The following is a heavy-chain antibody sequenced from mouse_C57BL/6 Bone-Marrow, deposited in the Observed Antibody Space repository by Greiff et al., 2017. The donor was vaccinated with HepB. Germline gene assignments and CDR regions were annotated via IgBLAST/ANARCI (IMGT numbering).Heavy chain of an antibody. V-gene: IGHV1-81*01. D-gene: IGHD2-4*01. Sequence: LQESGAELARPGASVKLSCKASGYTFTSYGISWVKQRTGQGLEWIGEIYPRSGNTYYNEKFKGKATLTADKSSSTAYMELRSLTSEDSAVYFCARSMITHFDYWGQGTTLTVSS. CDR2: IYPRSGNT. CDR1: GYTFTSYG. CDR3: ARSMITHFDY. J-gene: IGHJ2*01.